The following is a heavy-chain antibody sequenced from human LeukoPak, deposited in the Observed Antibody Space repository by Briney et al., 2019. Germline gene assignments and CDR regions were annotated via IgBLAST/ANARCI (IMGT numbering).Heavy chain of an antibody. J-gene: IGHJ6*03. CDR2: IQYDGSNE. D-gene: IGHD2-8*01. CDR1: RFTFSIYG. CDR3: AKDRCSNGVGCYYYYMDV. Sequence: GGSLRLSCAPSRFTFSIYGVHWVRQAPGGGLEWLAYIQYDGSNEQYADCVKGRFSISRDSSKNILYLQMNSLRAEDTAVYYCAKDRCSNGVGCYYYYMDVWGKGTTVTISS. V-gene: IGHV3-30*02.